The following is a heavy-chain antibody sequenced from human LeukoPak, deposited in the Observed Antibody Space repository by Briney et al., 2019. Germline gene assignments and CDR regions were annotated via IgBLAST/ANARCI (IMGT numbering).Heavy chain of an antibody. V-gene: IGHV3-30*04. J-gene: IGHJ4*02. CDR3: ARALAPRGYSYGYGLGGSFDY. CDR1: GFTFSSYA. D-gene: IGHD5-18*01. Sequence: GGSLRLSCAASGFTFSSYAMHWVRQAPGKGLEWVEVISYDGSNKYYADSVKGRFTISRDNSKNTLYLQMNSLTAEDTAVYYCARALAPRGYSYGYGLGGSFDYWGQGTLVTVSS. CDR2: ISYDGSNK.